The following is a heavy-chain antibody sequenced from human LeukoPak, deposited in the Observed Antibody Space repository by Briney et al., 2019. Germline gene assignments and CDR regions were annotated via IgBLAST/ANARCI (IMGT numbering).Heavy chain of an antibody. J-gene: IGHJ5*02. V-gene: IGHV3-23*01. CDR1: GFTFSTYS. CDR3: AKGGLTTVTSNWFDP. Sequence: GGSLRLSCAASGFTFSTYSMTWVRQAPGKGLEWVSGIYGSGGRTFYADSVRGRFTVSRDNSKNTLYLEMNSLRAEDTALYYCAKGGLTTVTSNWFDPWGQGTLVTVSS. CDR2: IYGSGGRT. D-gene: IGHD4-17*01.